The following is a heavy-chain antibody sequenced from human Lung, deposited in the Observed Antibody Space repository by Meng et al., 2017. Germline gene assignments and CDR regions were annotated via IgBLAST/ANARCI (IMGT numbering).Heavy chain of an antibody. CDR3: ARELRATSGSYAFDY. CDR2: INPNSGGT. CDR1: GYTFTDYY. J-gene: IGHJ4*02. Sequence: ASVKVSCKASGYTFTDYYMHWVRQAPGQGLKWMGWINPNSGGTNYAQKFQGRVTMTRDTSISTAYMELNRLRSDDTAVYYCARELRATSGSYAFDYWGQGTLVTVSS. D-gene: IGHD1-26*01. V-gene: IGHV1-2*02.